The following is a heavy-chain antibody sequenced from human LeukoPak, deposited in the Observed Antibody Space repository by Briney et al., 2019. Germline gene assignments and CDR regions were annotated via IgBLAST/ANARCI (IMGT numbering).Heavy chain of an antibody. CDR2: IYYSGST. J-gene: IGHJ3*02. V-gene: IGHV4-31*03. CDR1: GGSISSGGYY. D-gene: IGHD2-15*01. Sequence: SETLSLTCTVSGGSISSGGYYWSWIRQHPGKGLEWIGYIYYSGSTYYNPSLKSRVTISVDTSKNQFSLKLSSVTAADTAVYYCARYCSGGSCASHDAFDIWGQGTMVTVSS. CDR3: ARYCSGGSCASHDAFDI.